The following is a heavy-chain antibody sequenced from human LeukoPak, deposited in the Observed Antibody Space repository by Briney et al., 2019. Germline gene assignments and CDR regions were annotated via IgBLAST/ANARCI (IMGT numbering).Heavy chain of an antibody. D-gene: IGHD2-2*01. CDR1: GGSISSSSYY. V-gene: IGHV4-39*07. CDR2: INHSGST. CDR3: ARGRYYRYCSSTSCYVGWFDP. J-gene: IGHJ5*02. Sequence: SETLSLTCTVSGGSISSSSYYWRWIRQPPGKGLEWIGEINHSGSTNYNPSLKSRVTISVDTSKNQFSLKLSSVTAADTAVYYCARGRYYRYCSSTSCYVGWFDPWGQGTLVTVSS.